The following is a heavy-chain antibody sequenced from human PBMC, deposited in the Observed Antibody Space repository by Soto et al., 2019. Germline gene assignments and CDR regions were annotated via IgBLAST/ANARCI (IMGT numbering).Heavy chain of an antibody. Sequence: PGESLKISCKGSGYSFTSYWIGWVRQMPGKGLEWMGIIYPGDSDTRYSPSFQGQVTISADKSISTAYLQWSSLKASDTAMYYCARHVSLPITGTTFLDYWGQGTLVTVSS. CDR2: IYPGDSDT. V-gene: IGHV5-51*01. CDR1: GYSFTSYW. CDR3: ARHVSLPITGTTFLDY. D-gene: IGHD1-7*01. J-gene: IGHJ4*02.